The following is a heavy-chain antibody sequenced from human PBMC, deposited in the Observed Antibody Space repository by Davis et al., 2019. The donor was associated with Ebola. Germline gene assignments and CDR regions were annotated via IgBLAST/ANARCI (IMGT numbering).Heavy chain of an antibody. CDR1: GFTFSSYW. D-gene: IGHD3-10*01. J-gene: IGHJ1*01. Sequence: GESLKISCAASGFTFSSYWMSWVRQAPGKGLEWVANIKQDGSEKYYVDSVKGRFTISRDNSKNTLYLQMNSLRAEDTAVYYCAKVLGYYGSPNWGQGTLVTVSS. V-gene: IGHV3-7*03. CDR2: IKQDGSEK. CDR3: AKVLGYYGSPN.